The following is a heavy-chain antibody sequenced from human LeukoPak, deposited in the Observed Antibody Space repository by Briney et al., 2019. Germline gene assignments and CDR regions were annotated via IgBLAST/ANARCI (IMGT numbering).Heavy chain of an antibody. CDR3: AKDRLRATLTSFDY. CDR2: ISTSGVST. Sequence: TGGGLRISCSAPGFTLFSYSLSWGRPAPGEGVGWVSAISTSGVSTHYADSVKGRFTISIDNSKNTLYLQMNSLRAEDTAVYYCAKDRLRATLTSFDYWGQGTLVTVSS. V-gene: IGHV3-23*01. D-gene: IGHD4-17*01. CDR1: GFTLFSYS. J-gene: IGHJ4*02.